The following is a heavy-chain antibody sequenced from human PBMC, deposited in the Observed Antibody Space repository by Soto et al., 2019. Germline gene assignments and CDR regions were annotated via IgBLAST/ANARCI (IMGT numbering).Heavy chain of an antibody. J-gene: IGHJ4*02. CDR3: ARDWKTGADGIDF. V-gene: IGHV3-23*01. CDR2: IRSNNAES. CDR1: GFTFSDYA. Sequence: DVQLLESEGGLVQPGGSLRLSCAASGFTFSDYAMTWVRQAPGKGLAWVSSIRSNNAESFYADSVKGRFAISRDYSRNTLFLEMNDLRAEDTAIYYCARDWKTGADGIDFWGQGTLVAVSS. D-gene: IGHD1-1*01.